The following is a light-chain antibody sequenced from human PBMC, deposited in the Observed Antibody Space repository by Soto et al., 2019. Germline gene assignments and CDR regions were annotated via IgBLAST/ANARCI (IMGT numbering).Light chain of an antibody. CDR2: EVS. J-gene: IGLJ2*01. Sequence: QSVLTQPASVSGSPGQSITISCTGTSSDVGGYKYVSWYQHLPGKAPKLMIYEVSSRPSGVSNRFSGSKSVNTASLTISGLQAEDEADYYCSSYTSRTTVVFGGGTQLTVL. CDR3: SSYTSRTTVV. V-gene: IGLV2-14*01. CDR1: SSDVGGYKY.